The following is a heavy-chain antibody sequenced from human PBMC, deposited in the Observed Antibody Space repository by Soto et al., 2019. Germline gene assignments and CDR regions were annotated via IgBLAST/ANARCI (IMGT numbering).Heavy chain of an antibody. CDR2: LSWNSDRI. V-gene: IGHV3-9*01. D-gene: IGHD3-16*01. J-gene: IGHJ4*02. CDR1: GFTFDDYA. Sequence: EVQLVESGGGLVQPGRSLRLSCAASGFTFDDYAMHWVRQPPGKGLEWVSGLSWNSDRIAYADSVKGRFTISRDNAKNSLYLQMNGLGAADTALYYCARDTRADRGDIDYGGQGTLVTVSS. CDR3: ARDTRADRGDIDY.